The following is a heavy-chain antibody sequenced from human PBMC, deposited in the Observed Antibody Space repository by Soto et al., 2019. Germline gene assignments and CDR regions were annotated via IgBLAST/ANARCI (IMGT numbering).Heavy chain of an antibody. CDR3: ARDRAWPPAKHYYGMDV. CDR1: GGSISSGDYY. CDR2: IYYSGST. D-gene: IGHD6-25*01. J-gene: IGHJ6*02. Sequence: SETLSLTCTVSGGSISSGDYYWSWIRQPPGKGLEWIGYIYYSGSTYYNPSLKSRVTISVDTSKNQFSLKLSSVTAADTAVYYCARDRAWPPAKHYYGMDVWGQGTTVTVSS. V-gene: IGHV4-30-4*01.